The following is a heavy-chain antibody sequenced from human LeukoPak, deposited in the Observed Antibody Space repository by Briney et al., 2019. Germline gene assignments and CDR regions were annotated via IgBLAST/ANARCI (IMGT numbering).Heavy chain of an antibody. J-gene: IGHJ4*02. CDR2: IYYSGST. CDR3: ARHEGGSGWFYFDY. Sequence: SETLSLTCTVSGGSISSYYWSWIRQPPGKGLEWIGYIYYSGSTNYNPSLKSRVTISVDTSKNQFSLKLSSVTAADTAVYYCARHEGGSGWFYFDYWGQGALVTVSS. V-gene: IGHV4-59*08. CDR1: GGSISSYY. D-gene: IGHD6-13*01.